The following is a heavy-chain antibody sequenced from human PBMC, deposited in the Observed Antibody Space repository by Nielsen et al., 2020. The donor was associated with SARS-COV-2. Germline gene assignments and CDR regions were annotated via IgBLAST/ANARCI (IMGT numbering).Heavy chain of an antibody. CDR2: ILGSGAAT. CDR1: GFTFGTYT. J-gene: IGHJ4*02. Sequence: GESLKISCTVSGFTFGTYTISWVRQPPGKGLQWVAGILGSGAATFYADSVKGRFTVSRDNSMNTVYLEMSRLRSEDTALYFCAKDRMPDGLREIDYWGQGTRVTVSS. D-gene: IGHD5/OR15-5a*01. CDR3: AKDRMPDGLREIDY. V-gene: IGHV3-23*01.